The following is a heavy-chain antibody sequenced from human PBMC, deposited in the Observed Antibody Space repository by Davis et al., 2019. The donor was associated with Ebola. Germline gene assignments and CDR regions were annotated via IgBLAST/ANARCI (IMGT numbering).Heavy chain of an antibody. Sequence: ASVKVSCKASGYTFSSHGISWVRQAPGQGLEWMGWISGYEDNTNYAPRFQGRITLTKDRATSTVYMELRSLASDDTAVYYCARTSIVGTTTTASDIWGQGTLVTVSS. CDR3: ARTSIVGTTTTASDI. V-gene: IGHV1-18*01. CDR1: GYTFSSHG. D-gene: IGHD1-26*01. J-gene: IGHJ3*02. CDR2: ISGYEDNT.